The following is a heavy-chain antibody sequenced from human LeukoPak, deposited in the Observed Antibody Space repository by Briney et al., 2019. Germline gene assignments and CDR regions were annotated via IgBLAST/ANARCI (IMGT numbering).Heavy chain of an antibody. Sequence: GGSLRLSCAAAGFTFGNYAMGWVRQAPGKGLGWVSGISGSGESTYYADSVKGRFTISRGNPKNTLHLQMNNLRAEDTAVYYCAKDLRDMVVVLAAANWGQGTLVTVSS. CDR3: AKDLRDMVVVLAAAN. CDR2: ISGSGEST. D-gene: IGHD2-15*01. J-gene: IGHJ4*02. V-gene: IGHV3-23*01. CDR1: GFTFGNYA.